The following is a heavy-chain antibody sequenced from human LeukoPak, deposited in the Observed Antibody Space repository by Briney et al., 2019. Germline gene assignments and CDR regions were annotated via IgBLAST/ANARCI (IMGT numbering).Heavy chain of an antibody. Sequence: KASETLSLTCTVSGGSISSYYWSWIRQPPGKGLEWIGYIYYSGSTNYNPSLKSRVTISVDTSKNQFSLKLSSVTAADTAVYYCARSSGWHFDYWGQGTLVTVSS. CDR3: ARSSGWHFDY. CDR1: GGSISSYY. CDR2: IYYSGST. J-gene: IGHJ4*02. D-gene: IGHD6-19*01. V-gene: IGHV4-59*01.